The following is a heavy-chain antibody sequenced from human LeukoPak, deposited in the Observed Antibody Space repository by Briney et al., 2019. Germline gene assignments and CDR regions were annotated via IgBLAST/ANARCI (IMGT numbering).Heavy chain of an antibody. CDR1: GGSISTSSYY. J-gene: IGHJ4*02. Sequence: PSETLSLTCTVSGGSISTSSYYWGWVRQPPGKGLEWIGNIFYSGSTYYSPSLKSRVTISLDTSKNQFSLKLSSVTAADTAVYYCARHVVVWITMVRGVGYFDYWGQGTLVTVSS. CDR3: ARHVVVWITMVRGVGYFDY. CDR2: IFYSGST. V-gene: IGHV4-39*01. D-gene: IGHD3-10*01.